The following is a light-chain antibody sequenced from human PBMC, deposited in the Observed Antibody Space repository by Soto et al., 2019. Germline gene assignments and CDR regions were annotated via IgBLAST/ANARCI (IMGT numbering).Light chain of an antibody. J-gene: IGKJ1*01. CDR2: HAS. V-gene: IGKV1-5*01. CDR3: QHYNSYPWT. Sequence: DIQMTQSPSTLSASIGDRVTITCRASQTINNWLAWYQQKPGKAPNLLIYHASNLETGVPSRFSGSAFGPEFPLSISSLQPDDFATYYCQHYNSYPWTFGQGTKVEIK. CDR1: QTINNW.